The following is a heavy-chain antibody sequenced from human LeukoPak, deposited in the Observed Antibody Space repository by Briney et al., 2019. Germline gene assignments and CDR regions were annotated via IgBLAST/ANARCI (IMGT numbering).Heavy chain of an antibody. CDR2: IYSSGTT. V-gene: IGHV4-59*08. CDR3: ATGSPRRHPHSFDY. J-gene: IGHJ4*02. CDR1: GGSISTYY. D-gene: IGHD3-10*01. Sequence: KPSETLSLTCTLSGGSISTYYLTWLRQPPGKGLEWVGYIYSSGTTNYNPSLNSRVTISLDTSKNQFSLNLRSVTAADTAVYYCATGSPRRHPHSFDYWGQGTLVTVSS.